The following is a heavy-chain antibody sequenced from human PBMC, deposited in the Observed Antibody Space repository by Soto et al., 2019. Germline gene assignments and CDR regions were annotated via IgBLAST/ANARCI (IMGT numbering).Heavy chain of an antibody. CDR1: GYTFTIYG. CDR2: ISAYNGNT. CDR3: ARKAEGYCSGGSCYENWFDP. D-gene: IGHD2-15*01. J-gene: IGHJ5*02. V-gene: IGHV1-18*01. Sequence: ASVKVSCKASGYTFTIYGISWVRQAPGQGLEWMGWISAYNGNTNYAQKLQGRVTMTTDTSTSTAYMELRSLRSDDTAVYYCARKAEGYCSGGSCYENWFDPWGQGTLVTVSS.